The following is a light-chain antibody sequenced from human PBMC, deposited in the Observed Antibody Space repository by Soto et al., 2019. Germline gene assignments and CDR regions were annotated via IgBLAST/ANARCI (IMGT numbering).Light chain of an antibody. J-gene: IGLJ2*01. V-gene: IGLV2-14*01. CDR3: SSYTSCSTLGVV. Sequence: QSALTQPASVSGSPGQSITISCTGTSSDVGGYNYVSWYQQHPGKAPKLMIYDVSIRPSGVSNRFSGSKSGNTASLTISGLQAEDEADYYCSSYTSCSTLGVVFGGGTKLTVL. CDR2: DVS. CDR1: SSDVGGYNY.